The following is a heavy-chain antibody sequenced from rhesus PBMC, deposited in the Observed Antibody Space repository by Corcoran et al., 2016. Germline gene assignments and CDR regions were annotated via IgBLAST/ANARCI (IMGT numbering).Heavy chain of an antibody. CDR2: IDGNIAVT. Sequence: QLQLQESGPGLVKPPETLSLTCAVSGGSFRGYYWSWIRQTPGKGLEWIGSIDGNIAVTKYNPSLKSRVNISKDTSKNRFSLKLSSVTAADTAVYYCARHRELEDGLDSWGQGVVVTVSS. D-gene: IGHD1-1*01. CDR3: ARHRELEDGLDS. J-gene: IGHJ6*01. V-gene: IGHV4-81*01. CDR1: GGSFRGYY.